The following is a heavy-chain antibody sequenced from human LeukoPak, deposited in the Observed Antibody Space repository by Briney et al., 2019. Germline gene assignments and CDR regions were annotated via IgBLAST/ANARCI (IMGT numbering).Heavy chain of an antibody. Sequence: KTSETLSLTCTVSGDSISNSDYWGWIRQPPGKGLEWIGGIDQSGSTYYKPSLKTRVTISIDTSNNQFSLKLSSVTAADTALYYCAREGAITVGGAYYFDYWGQGTLVTVSS. D-gene: IGHD3-16*01. CDR2: IDQSGST. CDR3: AREGAITVGGAYYFDY. V-gene: IGHV4-38-2*02. J-gene: IGHJ4*02. CDR1: GDSISNSDY.